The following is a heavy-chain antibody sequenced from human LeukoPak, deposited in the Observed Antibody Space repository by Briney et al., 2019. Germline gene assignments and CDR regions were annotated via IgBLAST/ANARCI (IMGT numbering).Heavy chain of an antibody. D-gene: IGHD2-15*01. Sequence: SETLSLTCTVYGGSISSTSYNWGWIRQPPGKGLEWVGSFYYSVSTYYNPSLKSRVTISVDTSKSQFSLKLSAVTAEDTAVYYCARHLGYCSGGTCYWEPDAFDIWGQGTLVTVSS. V-gene: IGHV4-39*01. CDR1: GGSISSTSYN. J-gene: IGHJ3*02. CDR3: ARHLGYCSGGTCYWEPDAFDI. CDR2: FYYSVST.